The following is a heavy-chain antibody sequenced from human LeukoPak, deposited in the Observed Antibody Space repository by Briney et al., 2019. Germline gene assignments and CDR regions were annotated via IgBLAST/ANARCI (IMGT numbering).Heavy chain of an antibody. Sequence: GGSLRLSCAASGFTFSTYAMHWVRQAPGKGLEWVSIISGSGGNTYYADSVKGRFTISRNNSKNTIYLQMNSLRAEDTSIYYCAILAGSAAATWGQGTLVTVSS. CDR2: ISGSGGNT. CDR3: AILAGSAAAT. D-gene: IGHD6-13*01. CDR1: GFTFSTYA. J-gene: IGHJ4*02. V-gene: IGHV3-23*01.